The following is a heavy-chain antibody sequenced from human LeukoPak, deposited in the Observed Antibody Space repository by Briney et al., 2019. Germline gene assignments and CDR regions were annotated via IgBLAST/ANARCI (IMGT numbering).Heavy chain of an antibody. D-gene: IGHD3-16*02. Sequence: PSQTLSLTCTVSGGSISSVNYYWSWIRQPAGKGLEWIGYIYYSGSTNYNPSLKSRVTISVDTSKNQFSLKLSSVTAADTAVYYCARDNYDYVWGSYRPLDDDYYYMDVWGKGTTVTVSS. CDR3: ARDNYDYVWGSYRPLDDDYYYMDV. J-gene: IGHJ6*03. V-gene: IGHV4-61*10. CDR2: IYYSGST. CDR1: GGSISSVNYY.